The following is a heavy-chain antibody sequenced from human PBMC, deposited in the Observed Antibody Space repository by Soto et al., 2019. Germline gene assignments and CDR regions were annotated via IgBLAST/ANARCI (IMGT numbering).Heavy chain of an antibody. CDR1: GGSISSYY. J-gene: IGHJ4*02. V-gene: IGHV4-59*01. D-gene: IGHD6-19*01. CDR3: ARDLAVAGTGYFDS. Sequence: PSETLSLTXTVSGGSISSYYWSWIRQPPGKGLEWIGYIYYSGSTNYNPSLKSRVTISVDTSKNQFSLKVSSVTAADTAVYYCARDLAVAGTGYFDSWGQGTLVTVSS. CDR2: IYYSGST.